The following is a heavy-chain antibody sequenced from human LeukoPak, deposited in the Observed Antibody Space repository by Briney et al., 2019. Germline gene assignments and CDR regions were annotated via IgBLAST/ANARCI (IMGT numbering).Heavy chain of an antibody. J-gene: IGHJ4*02. V-gene: IGHV3-66*01. CDR1: GLTVSNNY. D-gene: IGHD6-19*01. CDR3: ARDSRGSGWYRIDY. Sequence: PGGSLRLSCAVSGLTVSNNYMSWVRQAPGKGLEWVSVIYSGGSTYYADSVKGRFTISRDNSKNTLYLQMKSLRAEDTAVYYCARDSRGSGWYRIDYWGQGTLVTVSS. CDR2: IYSGGST.